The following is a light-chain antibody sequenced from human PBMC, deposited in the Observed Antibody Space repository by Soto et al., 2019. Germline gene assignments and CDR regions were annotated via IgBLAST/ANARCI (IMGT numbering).Light chain of an antibody. CDR2: DVS. V-gene: IGLV2-14*01. Sequence: QSVLTQPASVSGSPGQSITISCTGTSSDVGGYNYVSWYQKHPGKAPKLMIYDVSNRPSGVSNCFSGSKSGNXASLAISGLQAEDEADYYCSSYTSSSTLYVVFGGGTQLTVL. CDR3: SSYTSSSTLYVV. CDR1: SSDVGGYNY. J-gene: IGLJ2*01.